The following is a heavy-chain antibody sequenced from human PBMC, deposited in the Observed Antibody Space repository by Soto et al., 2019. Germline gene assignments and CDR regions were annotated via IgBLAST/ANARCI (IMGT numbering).Heavy chain of an antibody. D-gene: IGHD3-10*01. J-gene: IGHJ4*02. CDR3: AKLVRSVSETYDD. CDR2: ISGCGGST. CDR1: GFTFSDYA. V-gene: IGHV3-23*01. Sequence: GGSLRLSCAASGFTFSDYAMSWVRQAPGMGLEWVSSISGCGGSTYYTDPVEGRFTISRDNSRNTLYLQMNSLRAEDTAFYYCAKLVRSVSETYDDRGQGTLVTVSS.